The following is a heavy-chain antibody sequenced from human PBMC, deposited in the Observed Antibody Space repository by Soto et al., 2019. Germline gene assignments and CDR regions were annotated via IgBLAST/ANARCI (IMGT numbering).Heavy chain of an antibody. D-gene: IGHD2-2*01. CDR3: ARDEVPGASWFDP. J-gene: IGHJ5*02. Sequence: ASVKGYCKASGYTFTNYVITWVRPAPGQGREWIGWLSGYNGNTNYAPKLQGRVTMTTDTSTSTAYMELRSLRSDDTAVYYCARDEVPGASWFDPWGHGTLVTVSS. CDR1: GYTFTNYV. CDR2: LSGYNGNT. V-gene: IGHV1-18*04.